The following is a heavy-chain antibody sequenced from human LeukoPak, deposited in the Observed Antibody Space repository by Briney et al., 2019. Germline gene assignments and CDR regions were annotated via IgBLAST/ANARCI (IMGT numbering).Heavy chain of an antibody. V-gene: IGHV4-34*01. CDR2: INHSGST. CDR3: ARGRDDYNFAY. D-gene: IGHD5-24*01. J-gene: IGHJ4*02. CDR1: GGSFSGFH. Sequence: SETLSLTCAVYGGSFSGFHWTWIRQPPGKGLEWIGEINHSGSTNYNPSLRSQVTISVDTSKKQFSLKLFSVTAADTAVYYCARGRDDYNFAYWGQGTLVTVSS.